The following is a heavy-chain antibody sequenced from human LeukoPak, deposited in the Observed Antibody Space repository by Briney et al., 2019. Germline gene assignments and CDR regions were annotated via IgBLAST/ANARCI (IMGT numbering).Heavy chain of an antibody. Sequence: ASVKVSSKASGYTFTSYGISWVRQAPGQGLEWMGWISAYNGNTNYAQKLQGRVTMTTDTSTSTAYMELRSLRSDDTAVYYCAREGPRAGSGWPFDYWGQGTLVTVSS. CDR2: ISAYNGNT. D-gene: IGHD6-19*01. J-gene: IGHJ4*02. CDR3: AREGPRAGSGWPFDY. V-gene: IGHV1-18*01. CDR1: GYTFTSYG.